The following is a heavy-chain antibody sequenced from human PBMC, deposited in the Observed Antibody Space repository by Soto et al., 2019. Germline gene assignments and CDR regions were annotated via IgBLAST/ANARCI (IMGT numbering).Heavy chain of an antibody. CDR3: ARGCSGGTNCFYFDF. D-gene: IGHD6-13*01. J-gene: IGHJ4*02. Sequence: QVQLVESGGGVVQPGRSLRLSCAASGFTFGNFGIHWVHQAPGKGLEWVADISNDGSRKYYAGSVQGRFTISRDNSRNTVYLQMDSLRAEDTAVYFCARGCSGGTNCFYFDFWGQGILVTVSS. CDR1: GFTFGNFG. CDR2: ISNDGSRK. V-gene: IGHV3-30*03.